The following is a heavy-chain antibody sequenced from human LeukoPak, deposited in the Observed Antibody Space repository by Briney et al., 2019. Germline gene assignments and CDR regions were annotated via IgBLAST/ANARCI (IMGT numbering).Heavy chain of an antibody. CDR2: ISSSGSTI. V-gene: IGHV3-11*01. J-gene: IGHJ6*02. CDR3: ARDGCSSTSCYTRYCYGMDV. D-gene: IGHD2-2*02. CDR1: GFTFSDYY. Sequence: GGSLRLSCAASGFTFSDYYMSWIRQAPGKGLEWVSYISSSGSTIYYADSVKGRFTISRDNAKNSLYLQMNSLRAEDTAVYYCARDGCSSTSCYTRYCYGMDVWGQGTTVTVSS.